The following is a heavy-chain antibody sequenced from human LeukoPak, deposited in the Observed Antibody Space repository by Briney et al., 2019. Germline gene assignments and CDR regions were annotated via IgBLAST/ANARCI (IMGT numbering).Heavy chain of an antibody. CDR2: INHSGST. CDR1: GGSFSGYY. Sequence: SETLSLTCAVYGGSFSGYYWSWIRQPTGKGLEWIGEINHSGSTNYNPSLKSRVTISVDTSKNQFSLKLSSVTAADTAVYYCARGEREDQNCSSTSCYTNWFDPWGQGTLVTVSS. CDR3: ARGEREDQNCSSTSCYTNWFDP. D-gene: IGHD2-2*02. J-gene: IGHJ5*02. V-gene: IGHV4-34*01.